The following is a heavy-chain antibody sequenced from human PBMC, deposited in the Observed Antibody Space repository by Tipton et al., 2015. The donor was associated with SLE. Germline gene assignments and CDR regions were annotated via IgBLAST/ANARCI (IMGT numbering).Heavy chain of an antibody. D-gene: IGHD3-16*01. CDR3: ARERGGLFDS. Sequence: LRLSCTVSGGSISSGSYYWSWIRQPAGKGLEWIGYIYTSGSTNYNPSLKSQVTISVDTSKNQFSLKLSSVTAADTAVYYCARERGGLFDSWGQGTLVTVSS. CDR2: IYTSGST. J-gene: IGHJ5*01. V-gene: IGHV4-61*09. CDR1: GGSISSGSYY.